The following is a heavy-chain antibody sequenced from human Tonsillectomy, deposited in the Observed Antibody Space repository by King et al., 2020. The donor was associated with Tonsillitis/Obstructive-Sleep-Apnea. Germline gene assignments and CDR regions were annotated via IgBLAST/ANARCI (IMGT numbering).Heavy chain of an antibody. V-gene: IGHV3-72*01. CDR1: GFTFSDHY. J-gene: IGHJ4*02. CDR2: SRNKANSYTT. D-gene: IGHD4-23*01. Sequence: VQLVESGGGLVQPGGSLRLSCAASGFTFSDHYMDWVRQAPGKGLEWVGRSRNKANSYTTEYAASVKGRFTISRDDSETSLVLQMNSLKTEDTAVYYCARVTVVTDNYYFDYWGQGTLVTVSS. CDR3: ARVTVVTDNYYFDY.